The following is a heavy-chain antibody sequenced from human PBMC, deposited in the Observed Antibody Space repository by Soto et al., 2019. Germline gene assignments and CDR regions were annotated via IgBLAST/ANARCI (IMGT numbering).Heavy chain of an antibody. CDR1: GGSFIGYY. CDR2: INHSGST. CDR3: ARSQGAYYYYYGMDV. J-gene: IGHJ6*02. Sequence: KTSETVSLTCAFYGGSFIGYYWSWIRQPPGKGLEWIGEINHSGSTNYNPSLKSRVTISVDTSKNQFSLKVRSVTAADTAVYYCARSQGAYYYYYGMDVWGQGTTVTVSS. V-gene: IGHV4-34*01.